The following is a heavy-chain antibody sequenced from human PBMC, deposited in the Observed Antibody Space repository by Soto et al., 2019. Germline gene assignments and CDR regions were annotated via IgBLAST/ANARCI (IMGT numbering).Heavy chain of an antibody. CDR1: GVTFSSYA. CDR2: ISGSGGST. J-gene: IGHJ6*02. Sequence: SLRLSCAASGVTFSSYAMSWVRQAPGKGLEWVSAISGSGGSTYYADSVKGRFTISRDNSKNTLYLQMNSLRAEDTAVYYCAKYQDCYDSSGQMDYYYGMDVWGQGTTVTVSS. CDR3: AKYQDCYDSSGQMDYYYGMDV. D-gene: IGHD3-22*01. V-gene: IGHV3-23*01.